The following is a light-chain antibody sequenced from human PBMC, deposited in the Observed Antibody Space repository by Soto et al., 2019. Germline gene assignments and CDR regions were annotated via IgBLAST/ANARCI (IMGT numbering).Light chain of an antibody. Sequence: QSALTQPPSLSGTPGQRVTISCSGSSSNIAGNTVHWYQHLPGTAPKLLNYINDQRPSGVPGRFSASTSGTSASLAISGLQSDDEADYYCATWDDDLNAAVFGGGTQLTVL. CDR2: IND. J-gene: IGLJ7*01. CDR3: ATWDDDLNAAV. V-gene: IGLV1-44*01. CDR1: SSNIAGNT.